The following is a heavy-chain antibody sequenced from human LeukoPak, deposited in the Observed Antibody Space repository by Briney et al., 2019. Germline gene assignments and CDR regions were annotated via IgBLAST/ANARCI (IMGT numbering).Heavy chain of an antibody. Sequence: GESLQISCKGSGYSFTIYWIGWVRPLPGKGLEWMGIIYPGDSDTRYSPSFEGQVTISADKSSSTAYLQWSSLKASDTAMYYCARKFYSAVAGTNWFDPWGQGTLVTVSS. CDR2: IYPGDSDT. CDR1: GYSFTIYW. CDR3: ARKFYSAVAGTNWFDP. D-gene: IGHD6-19*01. J-gene: IGHJ5*02. V-gene: IGHV5-51*01.